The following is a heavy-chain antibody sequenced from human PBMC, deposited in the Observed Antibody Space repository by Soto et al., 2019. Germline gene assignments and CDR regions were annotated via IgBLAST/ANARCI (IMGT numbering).Heavy chain of an antibody. CDR1: GGSISSGGYY. D-gene: IGHD2-2*01. V-gene: IGHV4-31*03. CDR2: IYYSGST. Sequence: SETLSLTCTVSGGSISSGGYYWSWIRQHPGKGLEWIGYIYYSGSTYYNPSLKSRVTISVDTSKNQFSLKLSSVTAVDTAVYYCARRVVVVPAATNWFGPWGQGTLVTLSS. CDR3: ARRVVVVPAATNWFGP. J-gene: IGHJ5*02.